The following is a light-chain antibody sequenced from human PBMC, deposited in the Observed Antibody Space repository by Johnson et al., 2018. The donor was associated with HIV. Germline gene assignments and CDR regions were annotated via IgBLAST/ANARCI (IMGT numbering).Light chain of an antibody. CDR2: KND. Sequence: QSVLTQPPSVSAAPGQKVTISCSGSSSTIGNNDVSWYQLLPGTAPKLLIYKNDQRPSGIPDRFSGSKSGTSATLGITGLHTGDEADYCCGTWDTSLSFGGVFGTGTKVTVL. CDR3: GTWDTSLSFGGV. J-gene: IGLJ1*01. CDR1: SSTIGNND. V-gene: IGLV1-51*02.